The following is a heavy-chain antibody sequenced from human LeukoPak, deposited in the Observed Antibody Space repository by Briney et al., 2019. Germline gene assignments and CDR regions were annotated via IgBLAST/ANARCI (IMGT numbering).Heavy chain of an antibody. D-gene: IGHD3-10*01. Sequence: SETLSLTCTVSGDSITSGSYYWGWIRQPPGRELEWIGSIYYSGKTYYNPSLKSRVTISIDTSNNEFSLTLTSVTAADTAIYYCARASLYGSGSVYYFDYWGQGTLVTVSS. V-gene: IGHV4-39*07. J-gene: IGHJ4*02. CDR3: ARASLYGSGSVYYFDY. CDR1: GDSITSGSYY. CDR2: IYYSGKT.